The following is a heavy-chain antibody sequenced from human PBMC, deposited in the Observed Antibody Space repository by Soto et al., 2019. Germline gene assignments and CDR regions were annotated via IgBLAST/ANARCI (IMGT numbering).Heavy chain of an antibody. Sequence: QVQLVESGGGVVQPGRSLRLSCAASGFTFSSYAMHWVRQAPGKGLEWVAVISYDGSNKYYADSVKGRFTISRDNSKNTLYLQMNSLRAEDTAVYYCARAPYSSGWYQGYFDLWGRGTLVTVSS. CDR3: ARAPYSSGWYQGYFDL. J-gene: IGHJ2*01. V-gene: IGHV3-30-3*01. D-gene: IGHD6-19*01. CDR2: ISYDGSNK. CDR1: GFTFSSYA.